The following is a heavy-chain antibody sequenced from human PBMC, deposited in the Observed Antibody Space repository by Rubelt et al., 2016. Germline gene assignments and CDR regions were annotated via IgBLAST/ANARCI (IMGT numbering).Heavy chain of an antibody. D-gene: IGHD4-17*01. CDR3: ARAHDFGDYGWNDAFDI. CDR2: ISTSSSYI. J-gene: IGHJ3*02. V-gene: IGHV3-21*01. Sequence: VSSISTSSSYIYYADSVKGRFTISRDNAKNSLYLQMNSLRAADTAVYYCARAHDFGDYGWNDAFDIWGQGTMVTVSS.